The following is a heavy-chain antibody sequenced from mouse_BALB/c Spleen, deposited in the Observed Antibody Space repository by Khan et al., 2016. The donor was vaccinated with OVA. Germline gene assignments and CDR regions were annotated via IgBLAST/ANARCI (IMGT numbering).Heavy chain of an antibody. Sequence: EVQLQESGTVLARPGASVKMSCKASGYSFTSYLIHWVKQRPVQGLEWIGDIYPGNSDTSYNQKFKDKAKLTAGTSASTAYMELSSLTNEDSAVYYCTRGGYSSFAYWGQGTLVTVSA. D-gene: IGHD1-3*01. J-gene: IGHJ3*01. CDR3: TRGGYSSFAY. CDR2: IYPGNSDT. V-gene: IGHV1-5*01. CDR1: GYSFTSYL.